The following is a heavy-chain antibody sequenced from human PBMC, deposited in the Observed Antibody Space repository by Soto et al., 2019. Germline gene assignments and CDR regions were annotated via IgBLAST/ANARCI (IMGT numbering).Heavy chain of an antibody. D-gene: IGHD3-22*01. V-gene: IGHV1-69*12. CDR1: GGTFDNYA. J-gene: IGHJ6*02. Sequence: QVQLVQSGAEVRKPGSPVKVSCKASGGTFDNYAITWVRQAPGQGLEWMGGIIPMLDSVNYAEKFQDRVTIIADESTGTAYMEVSSLKSEDTAVYYCARMYHYDSGGKTYFYYGMDVWGQGTTVTVSS. CDR3: ARMYHYDSGGKTYFYYGMDV. CDR2: IIPMLDSV.